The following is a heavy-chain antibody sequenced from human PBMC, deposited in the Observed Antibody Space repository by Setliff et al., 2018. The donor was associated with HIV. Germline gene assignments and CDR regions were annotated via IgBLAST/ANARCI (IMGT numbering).Heavy chain of an antibody. CDR2: IIPNSDDT. Sequence: ASVKVSCKASGYTFTGYYIHWVRQAPGQGLEWMGWIIPNSDDTNYAQKFQGRVTMTRDTSISTAYMEMSRLRSDDTAIYYCARAVGDWDTFDIWGQGTMVTVSS. CDR3: ARAVGDWDTFDI. V-gene: IGHV1-2*02. D-gene: IGHD3-10*01. J-gene: IGHJ3*02. CDR1: GYTFTGYY.